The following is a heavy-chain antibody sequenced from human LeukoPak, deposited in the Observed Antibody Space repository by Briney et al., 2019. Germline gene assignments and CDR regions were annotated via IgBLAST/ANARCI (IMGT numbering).Heavy chain of an antibody. V-gene: IGHV3-23*01. D-gene: IGHD6-19*01. J-gene: IGHJ4*02. CDR3: AKDFVTVTGLVNYFDY. Sequence: GGSLRLSCAASGFTFSSYGMSWVRQAPGKGLEWVSAISGSGGSTYYADSVKGRFTISRDNSKNTLYLQMNSPRAEDTAVYYCAKDFVTVTGLVNYFDYWGQGTLVTVSS. CDR2: ISGSGGST. CDR1: GFTFSSYG.